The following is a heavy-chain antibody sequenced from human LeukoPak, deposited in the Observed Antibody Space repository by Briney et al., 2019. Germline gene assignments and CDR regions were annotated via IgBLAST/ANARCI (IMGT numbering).Heavy chain of an antibody. J-gene: IGHJ4*02. Sequence: GGSVRLSCAASGFTFSSYGMSWVRQAPGKGLEWVSAISGSGGSTYYADSVKGRFTISRDNSKNTLYLQMNSLRAEDTAVYYCAKETNQAVAGALDYWGQGTLVIVSS. D-gene: IGHD6-19*01. CDR3: AKETNQAVAGALDY. V-gene: IGHV3-23*01. CDR2: ISGSGGST. CDR1: GFTFSSYG.